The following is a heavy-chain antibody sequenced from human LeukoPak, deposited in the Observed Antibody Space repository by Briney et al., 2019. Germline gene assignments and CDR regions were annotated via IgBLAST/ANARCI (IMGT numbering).Heavy chain of an antibody. CDR2: IKQDGSKK. D-gene: IGHD2-2*01. CDR3: AKMGVVVPAAQTDY. Sequence: GGSLRLSCVASGFPFSSYWMTWVRQAPGKGLEWVANIKQDGSKKSYVDSVKGRFTISRDNSKNTLYLQMNSLRAEDTAVYYCAKMGVVVPAAQTDYWGQGTLVTVSS. CDR1: GFPFSSYW. V-gene: IGHV3-7*03. J-gene: IGHJ4*02.